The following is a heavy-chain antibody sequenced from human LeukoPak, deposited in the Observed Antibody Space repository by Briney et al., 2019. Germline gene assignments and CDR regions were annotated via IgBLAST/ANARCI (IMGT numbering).Heavy chain of an antibody. CDR2: TQYDGSNK. CDR3: AKEYGGYDRSIHY. CDR1: GFTFSSYG. J-gene: IGHJ4*02. V-gene: IGHV3-30*02. Sequence: GGSLRLSCAASGFTFSSYGMHWVRQAPGKGLEWVTFTQYDGSNKYYADSVQGRFTISRDNSKNTLYLQMNSLRAEDTAVYYCAKEYGGYDRSIHYWGQGTLVTVSS. D-gene: IGHD5-12*01.